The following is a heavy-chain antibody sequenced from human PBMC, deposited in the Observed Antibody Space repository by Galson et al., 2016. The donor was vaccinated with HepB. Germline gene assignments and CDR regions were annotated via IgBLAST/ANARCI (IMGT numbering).Heavy chain of an antibody. D-gene: IGHD3-16*01. J-gene: IGHJ3*01. Sequence: SLRLSCAASGFTFSRSWMSWVRQAPGKGLEWVANIKQDGSEKYYVDSVMGRFTISRDNAKNSLYLQMNSLSAEDTAVYYCATGGSRGISDAFGFWGQGTMVTVSS. CDR2: IKQDGSEK. V-gene: IGHV3-7*01. CDR1: GFTFSRSW. CDR3: ATGGSRGISDAFGF.